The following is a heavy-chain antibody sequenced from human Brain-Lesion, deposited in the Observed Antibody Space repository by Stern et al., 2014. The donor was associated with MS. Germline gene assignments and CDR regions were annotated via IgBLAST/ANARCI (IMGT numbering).Heavy chain of an antibody. V-gene: IGHV3-48*02. CDR2: ICSSGSTI. CDR3: ARVGVDTPRPNFDY. CDR1: GFTFSTYS. D-gene: IGHD5-18*01. Sequence: VQLVESGGGLVQPGGSLRLSCAASGFTFSTYSMKWVRQAPGKGLEWVSYICSSGSTILYAASVRGRFTISRDNAKNSLYLQMNSLRDEDTAFYYCARVGVDTPRPNFDYWGQGTLVTVSS. J-gene: IGHJ4*02.